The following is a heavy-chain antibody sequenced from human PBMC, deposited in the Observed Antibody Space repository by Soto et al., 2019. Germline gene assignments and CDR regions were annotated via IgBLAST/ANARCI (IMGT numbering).Heavy chain of an antibody. D-gene: IGHD3-9*01. Sequence: ASVKVSCKASGYTFTSYDINWVRQATGQGLEWMGWMHPNSGNTGYAQKFQGRDTMTRNTSLSTAYMELSSLRSEDTAVYYCARGKADWLTDYWGQGTLVTVSS. CDR2: MHPNSGNT. CDR3: ARGKADWLTDY. CDR1: GYTFTSYD. J-gene: IGHJ4*02. V-gene: IGHV1-8*01.